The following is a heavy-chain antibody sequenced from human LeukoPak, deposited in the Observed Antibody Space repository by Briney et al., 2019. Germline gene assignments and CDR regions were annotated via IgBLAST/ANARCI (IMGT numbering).Heavy chain of an antibody. CDR3: ARAKELADFDY. J-gene: IGHJ4*02. Sequence: GGSLRLSCAASGFTFSSYAMSWVRQAPGKGLEWVSAISGSGGSTYYADSVKGRFTISRDNAKNSLYLQMNSLRAEDTAVYYCARAKELADFDYWGQGTLVTVSS. V-gene: IGHV3-23*01. D-gene: IGHD6-13*01. CDR1: GFTFSSYA. CDR2: ISGSGGST.